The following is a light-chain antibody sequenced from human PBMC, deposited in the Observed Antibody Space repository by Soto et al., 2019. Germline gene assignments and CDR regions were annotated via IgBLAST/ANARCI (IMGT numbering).Light chain of an antibody. V-gene: IGLV2-11*01. J-gene: IGLJ1*01. CDR1: SSDVGAYNY. CDR3: CSYAGAYSYV. Sequence: QSALTQPRSVSGSPGQSVTISCTGTSSDVGAYNYVSWYQQHPGNAPKLMIYDVTKRPSGVPDRFSGSKSANTASLTISGLQAEDEGDYFCCSYAGAYSYVFGTGTKGTVL. CDR2: DVT.